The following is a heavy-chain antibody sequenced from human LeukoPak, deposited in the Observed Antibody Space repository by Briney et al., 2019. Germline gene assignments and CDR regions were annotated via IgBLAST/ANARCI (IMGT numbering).Heavy chain of an antibody. D-gene: IGHD2-2*01. CDR2: INPNSGGT. CDR1: GYTFTGYY. V-gene: IGHV1-2*02. J-gene: IGHJ4*02. Sequence: ASVKVSCKASGYTFTGYYMHWVRQAPGQGLEWMGWINPNSGGTNYAQKFQGRVTMTRDTSISTAYMELSRLRSDDTAVYYCARGLNYCSSTSCSSGGMDYWGQGTLVTVSS. CDR3: ARGLNYCSSTSCSSGGMDY.